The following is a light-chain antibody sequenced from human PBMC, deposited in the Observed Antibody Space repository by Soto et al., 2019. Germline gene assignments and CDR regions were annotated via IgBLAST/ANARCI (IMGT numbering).Light chain of an antibody. CDR1: QSISSY. V-gene: IGKV1-39*01. CDR3: QQSYSPPPYT. CDR2: AAS. J-gene: IGKJ2*01. Sequence: DIQMTQSPSSLSASIGDRVTITCRASQSISSYLNWYQQKPGKAPKLLIYAASNLQSGVPSRFSGSGSGTDFSLTISSLQPEDFATHYCQQSYSPPPYTFGQGTKLE.